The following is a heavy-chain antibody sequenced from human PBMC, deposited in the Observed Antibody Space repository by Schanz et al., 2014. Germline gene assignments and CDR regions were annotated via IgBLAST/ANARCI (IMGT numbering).Heavy chain of an antibody. Sequence: QVQLVESGGGLVKPGGSLRLSCAASGFTFSDYYMRWIRQAPGKGLEWVSYISSSGSYTNYADSVKGRFTTSRDNGKNSMYLQMNSLRAEDTAVYYCARLDSSSWYPTYWGQGTLVTVSS. CDR3: ARLDSSSWYPTY. J-gene: IGHJ4*02. V-gene: IGHV3-11*05. CDR1: GFTFSDYY. CDR2: ISSSGSYT. D-gene: IGHD6-13*01.